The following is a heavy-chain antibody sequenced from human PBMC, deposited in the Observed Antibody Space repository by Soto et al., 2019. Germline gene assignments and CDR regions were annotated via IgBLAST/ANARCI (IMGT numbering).Heavy chain of an antibody. V-gene: IGHV3-7*03. J-gene: IGHJ4*02. Sequence: PGGSLRLSCAASVFRISSYWMSWVRQAPGKCLEWLAHIKEDGSEKLXADSVKGRXTISRYNSKNTXYLEMXSLRVEDTAVYFCSSSEHSAGQHWRQGTLVTVSS. CDR3: SSSEHSAGQH. CDR2: IKEDGSEK. CDR1: VFRISSYW. D-gene: IGHD6-6*01.